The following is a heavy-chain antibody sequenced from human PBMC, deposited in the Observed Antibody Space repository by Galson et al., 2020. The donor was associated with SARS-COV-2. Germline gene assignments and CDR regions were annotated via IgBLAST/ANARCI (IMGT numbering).Heavy chain of an antibody. J-gene: IGHJ3*02. CDR2: ISHSGGT. CDR1: GTSISSGSYS. Sequence: SETLSLTCAVSGTSISSGSYSWNWIRQPPGKGLEWIGYISHSGGTYYTPSLKSRVTISGDRSKNQFSLRLSSVTAADTAVYYCARLHYGEYAPEAFGIWGRGTGVT. CDR3: ARLHYGEYAPEAFGI. D-gene: IGHD4-17*01. V-gene: IGHV4-30-2*01.